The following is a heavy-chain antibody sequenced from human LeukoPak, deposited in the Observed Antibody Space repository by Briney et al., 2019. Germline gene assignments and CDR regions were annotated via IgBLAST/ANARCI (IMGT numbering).Heavy chain of an antibody. J-gene: IGHJ4*02. D-gene: IGHD6-19*01. V-gene: IGHV3-23*01. Sequence: GGSLRLSCAASGFTSSSYGMSWDRQAPGKGLEWVSAISGSGGSTYYADSVKGRFTISRDNSKNTLYLQMKSLRAEEPGVYYCAIIIAVAATLDYGGQGTLVTVSS. CDR3: AIIIAVAATLDY. CDR2: ISGSGGST. CDR1: GFTSSSYG.